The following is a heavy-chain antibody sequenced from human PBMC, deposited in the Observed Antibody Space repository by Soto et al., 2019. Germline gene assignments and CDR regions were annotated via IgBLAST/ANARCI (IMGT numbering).Heavy chain of an antibody. CDR2: IDPSDSYT. D-gene: IGHD6-13*01. V-gene: IGHV5-10-1*01. CDR1: GYSFTSYW. J-gene: IGHJ3*02. Sequence: GESLKISCKGSGYSFTSYWISWVRQMPGKGLEWMGRIDPSDSYTNYSPSFQGHVTISADKSISTAYLQWSSLKASDTAMYYCARHHIPYSSSWYEGAAFDIWGQGTMVTVSS. CDR3: ARHHIPYSSSWYEGAAFDI.